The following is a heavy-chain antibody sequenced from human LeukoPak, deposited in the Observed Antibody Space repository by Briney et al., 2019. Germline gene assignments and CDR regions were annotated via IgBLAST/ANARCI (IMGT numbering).Heavy chain of an antibody. CDR2: ISWNSGSI. CDR3: AKAQGSGGSCYVVCGFDI. J-gene: IGHJ3*02. CDR1: GFTFDDYA. V-gene: IGHV3-9*01. Sequence: GGSLRLSCAASGFTFDDYAMHWVRQAPGKGLEWVSGISWNSGSIGYADSVKGRFTISRDNAKNSLYLQMNSLRAEDTAVYYCAKAQGSGGSCYVVCGFDIWGQGTMVTVSS. D-gene: IGHD2-15*01.